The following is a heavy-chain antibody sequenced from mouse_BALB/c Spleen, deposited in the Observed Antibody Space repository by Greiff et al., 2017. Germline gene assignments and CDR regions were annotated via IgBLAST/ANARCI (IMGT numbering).Heavy chain of an antibody. CDR1: GFTFSSFG. V-gene: IGHV5-17*02. Sequence: EVQRVESGGGLVQPGGSRKLSCAASGFTFSSFGMHWVRQAPEKGLEWVAYISSGSSTIYYADTVKGRFTISRDNPKNTLFLQMTSLRSEDTAMYYCARGDYGPLFAYWGQGTLVTVSA. CDR2: ISSGSSTI. CDR3: ARGDYGPLFAY. D-gene: IGHD1-1*01. J-gene: IGHJ3*01.